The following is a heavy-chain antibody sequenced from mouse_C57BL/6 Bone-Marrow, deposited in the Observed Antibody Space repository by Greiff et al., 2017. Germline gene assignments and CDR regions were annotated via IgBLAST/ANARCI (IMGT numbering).Heavy chain of an antibody. Sequence: EVQRVESGGDLVKPGGSLKLSCAASGFTFSSYGMSWVRQTPDKRLEWVATISSGGSYTYYPDSVKGRFTISRDNAKNTLYLQMSSLKSDDTAMYYCASPIYYDYDKGMDYWGQGTSVTVSS. V-gene: IGHV5-6*01. CDR3: ASPIYYDYDKGMDY. J-gene: IGHJ4*01. CDR1: GFTFSSYG. D-gene: IGHD2-4*01. CDR2: ISSGGSYT.